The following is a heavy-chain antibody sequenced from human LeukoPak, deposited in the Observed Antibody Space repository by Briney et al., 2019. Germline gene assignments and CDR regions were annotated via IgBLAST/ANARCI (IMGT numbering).Heavy chain of an antibody. D-gene: IGHD3-3*01. J-gene: IGHJ4*02. CDR1: EYTFTSYY. V-gene: IGHV1-46*01. CDR2: INPSGDFT. CDR3: ARAASGSGYTFGY. Sequence: GAXVKVSCKASEYTFTSYYMHWVRQAPGQGLEWMGIINPSGDFTIYAQKFQGRVTMTRDTSTSTVYMELSSLISEDTAVYYCARAASGSGYTFGYWGQGTLVTVSS.